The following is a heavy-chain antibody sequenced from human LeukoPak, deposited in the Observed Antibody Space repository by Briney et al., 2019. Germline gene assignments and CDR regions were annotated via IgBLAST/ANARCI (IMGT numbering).Heavy chain of an antibody. CDR3: ARAYGMDV. CDR1: GFTLRSCW. J-gene: IGHJ6*02. V-gene: IGHV3-74*01. CDR2: INNAGSST. Sequence: PGGSLRLSCVASGFTLRSCWMHWVRQVPGKGLVWVSRINNAGSSTNYADSVKGRFTISRDNAKNTLYLQMSSLRAEDTAVYFCARAYGMDVWGQGTTVTVSS.